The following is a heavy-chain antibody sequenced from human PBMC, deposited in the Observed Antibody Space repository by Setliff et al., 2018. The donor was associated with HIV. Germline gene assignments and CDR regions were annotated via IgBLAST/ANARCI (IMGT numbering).Heavy chain of an antibody. CDR2: ISAYNGNT. V-gene: IGHV1-18*01. D-gene: IGHD3-3*01. J-gene: IGHJ3*02. Sequence: GPPVKVSCKASGYTFSSYGISWVRQAPGQGVEWMGWISAYNGNTNYAQKLQGRVTMTTDTSTSTAYMELRSLRSDDTAVYYCARGYYNFWSGYYDSRFPNPIDAFDIWGQGTMVTVSS. CDR3: ARGYYNFWSGYYDSRFPNPIDAFDI. CDR1: GYTFSSYG.